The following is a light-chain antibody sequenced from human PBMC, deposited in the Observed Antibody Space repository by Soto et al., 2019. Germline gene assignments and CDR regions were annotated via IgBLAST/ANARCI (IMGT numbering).Light chain of an antibody. Sequence: EIVLTQSPCTVSLSPGDRATLSCRASQSITNYYLAWYQQRPGLAHGLLYYGASSRTAGIPDRFSSRGSRKVFTLTIGRLEHEDFAVYYCQHYGRSRAFGQGTKVDIK. J-gene: IGKJ1*01. CDR1: QSITNYY. CDR3: QHYGRSRA. CDR2: GAS. V-gene: IGKV3-20*01.